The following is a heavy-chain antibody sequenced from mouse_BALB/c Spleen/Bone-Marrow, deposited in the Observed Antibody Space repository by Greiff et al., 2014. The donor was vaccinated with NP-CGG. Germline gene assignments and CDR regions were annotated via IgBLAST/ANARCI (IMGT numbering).Heavy chain of an antibody. CDR3: ARSFGSSYWYFDV. CDR2: ISGGGSYT. J-gene: IGHJ1*01. V-gene: IGHV5-9-2*01. Sequence: DVKLVESGGGLAKPGGSLKLSCAASGFTFSSYGMSWVRQTPEKRLEWVATISGGGSYTYFSDSVKGRFTISRDNAKNNLNLQMSSLRSEDTALYYCARSFGSSYWYFDVWGAGTTVTVSS. CDR1: GFTFSSYG. D-gene: IGHD1-1*01.